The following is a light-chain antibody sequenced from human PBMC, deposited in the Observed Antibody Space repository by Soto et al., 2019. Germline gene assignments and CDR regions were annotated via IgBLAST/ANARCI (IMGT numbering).Light chain of an antibody. CDR1: QSVSRY. J-gene: IGKJ1*01. CDR3: QQYGSSLT. CDR2: DAS. V-gene: IGKV3-20*01. Sequence: EIVLTQSPGTLSLSPGERATLSCRASQSVSRYLAWYQQKPGQAPRLLIYDASSRATGIPDRFSGSGSGTDFTLTISRLEPEDFAVYYCQQYGSSLTFGQGTKVDNK.